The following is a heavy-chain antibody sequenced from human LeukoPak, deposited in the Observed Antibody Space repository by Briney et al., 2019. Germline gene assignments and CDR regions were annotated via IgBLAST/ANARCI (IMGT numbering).Heavy chain of an antibody. CDR2: ISAGGGTT. CDR1: EFTFSSYA. V-gene: IGHV3-23*01. CDR3: AKDSSGWSRISMDV. D-gene: IGHD6-19*01. J-gene: IGHJ6*01. Sequence: PGGSLRLSCAASEFTFSSYAMTWVRQAPGKGLEWVSGISAGGGTTYYADSVKGRFSISRDNSKKTVYLQMNSLRAEDTAVYYCAKDSSGWSRISMDVWGERTTVSVSS.